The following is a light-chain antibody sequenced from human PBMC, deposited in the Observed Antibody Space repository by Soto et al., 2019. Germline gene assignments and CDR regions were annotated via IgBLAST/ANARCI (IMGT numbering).Light chain of an antibody. CDR2: KAS. Sequence: DIQMTQSPSTLSASVGDRVTITCLASQSISSWLAWYQQNPGRAPKLLIYKASSLETGVPSRFSGSGSGTEFTIIISSLQPDDFASYYCQQYGSSSPWTFGQGTKVEIK. J-gene: IGKJ1*01. CDR1: QSISSW. V-gene: IGKV1-5*03. CDR3: QQYGSSSPWT.